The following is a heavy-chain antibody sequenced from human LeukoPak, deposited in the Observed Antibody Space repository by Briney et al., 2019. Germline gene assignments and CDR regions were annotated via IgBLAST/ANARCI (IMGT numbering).Heavy chain of an antibody. CDR3: ARFNFYYDILTGYFDY. D-gene: IGHD3-9*01. CDR1: GYTFTGYY. V-gene: IGHV1-2*02. CDR2: INPNSGGT. J-gene: IGHJ4*02. Sequence: ASVKVSCKASGYTFTGYYMHWVRQAPGQGLEWMGWINPNSGGTNYAQKFQGRVTMTRDTSISTAYVELSRLRSDDTAVYYCARFNFYYDILTGYFDYWGQGTLVTVSS.